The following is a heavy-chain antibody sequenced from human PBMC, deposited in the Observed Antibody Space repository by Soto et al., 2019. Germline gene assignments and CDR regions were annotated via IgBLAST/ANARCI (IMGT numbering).Heavy chain of an antibody. CDR1: GFIFSNYV. Sequence: EVQLLESGGGLVQPGGSLRLSCAASGFIFSNYVMSWVRQAPGKGLEWVSGISGSGLSTYYADSVKGRFTISRDNSKNTLYLQMNSLRAEDTAVYHCATDSVSVAATFDFWGQGTLVTVSS. D-gene: IGHD2-15*01. CDR2: ISGSGLST. CDR3: ATDSVSVAATFDF. V-gene: IGHV3-23*01. J-gene: IGHJ4*02.